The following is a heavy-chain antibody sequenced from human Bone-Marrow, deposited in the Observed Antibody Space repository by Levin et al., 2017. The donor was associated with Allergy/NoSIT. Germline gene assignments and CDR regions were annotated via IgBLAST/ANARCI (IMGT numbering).Heavy chain of an antibody. CDR3: ARDRRYCSGGSCYRGSIDY. CDR2: IYYSGST. Sequence: SETLSLTCTVSGGSISSGGYYWSWIRQHPGKGLEWIGYIYYSGSTYYNPSLKSRVTISVDTSKNQFSLKLSSVTAADTAVYYCARDRRYCSGGSCYRGSIDYWGQGTLVTVSS. V-gene: IGHV4-31*03. J-gene: IGHJ4*02. CDR1: GGSISSGGYY. D-gene: IGHD2-15*01.